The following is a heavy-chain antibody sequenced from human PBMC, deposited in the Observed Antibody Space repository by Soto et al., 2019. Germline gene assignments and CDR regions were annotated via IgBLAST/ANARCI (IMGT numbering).Heavy chain of an antibody. D-gene: IGHD2-15*01. CDR1: GFTFDDYT. V-gene: IGHV3-43*01. CDR3: ANLDGGKDAFDI. CDR2: ISWDGGST. Sequence: GGSLRLSCAASGFTFDDYTMHWVRQAPGKGLEWVSLISWDGGSTYYADSVKGRFTISRDNSKNSLYLQMNSLRTEDTALYYCANLDGGKDAFDIWGQGTMVTVSS. J-gene: IGHJ3*02.